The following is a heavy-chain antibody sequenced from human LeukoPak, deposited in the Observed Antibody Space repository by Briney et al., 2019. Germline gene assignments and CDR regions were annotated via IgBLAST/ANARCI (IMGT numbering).Heavy chain of an antibody. V-gene: IGHV4-39*01. D-gene: IGHD3-22*01. J-gene: IGHJ4*02. CDR3: ARHLRGYYYDSSGFDY. CDR1: GGSISSSSYY. Sequence: SETLSLTCTVSGGSISSSSYYWGWIRQPPGKGLEWIGSIYYSGSTYYNPSLKSRVTISVDTSKNQFSLKLSSVTAADTAVYYFARHLRGYYYDSSGFDYWGQGTLVTVSS. CDR2: IYYSGST.